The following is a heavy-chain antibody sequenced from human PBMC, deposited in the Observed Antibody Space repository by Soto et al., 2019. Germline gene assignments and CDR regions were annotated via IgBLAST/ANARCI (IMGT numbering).Heavy chain of an antibody. CDR1: GFAFSDPY. J-gene: IGHJ4*02. Sequence: QVQLVESGGGLVKPGGSLRLSCAASGFAFSDPYMSWIRQAPGKGLEWISYISSSGSSIYYADSVKGRFTISRDNAKNALYVQMASLTADHTGVYYCARGGASVTTPFDYWGQGTQVTVSS. D-gene: IGHD4-17*01. CDR3: ARGGASVTTPFDY. CDR2: ISSSGSSI. V-gene: IGHV3-11*01.